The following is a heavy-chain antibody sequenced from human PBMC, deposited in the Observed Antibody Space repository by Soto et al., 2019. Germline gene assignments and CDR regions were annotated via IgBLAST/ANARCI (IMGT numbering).Heavy chain of an antibody. D-gene: IGHD6-19*01. CDR1: GGSISSSSYY. J-gene: IGHJ4*02. Sequence: QLQLQESGPGLVKPSETLSLTCTVSGGSISSSSYYWGWIRQPPGKGLEWIGSIYDSGSTYYNPSLTSRVTISVDTSKNQFSLKLSSVTAADTAVYYCATLPRAVAGIGRGYWGQGTLVTVSS. CDR3: ATLPRAVAGIGRGY. V-gene: IGHV4-39*01. CDR2: IYDSGST.